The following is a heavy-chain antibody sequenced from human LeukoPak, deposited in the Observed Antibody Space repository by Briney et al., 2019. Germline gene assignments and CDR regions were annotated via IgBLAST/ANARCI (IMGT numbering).Heavy chain of an antibody. D-gene: IGHD3-22*01. CDR1: GFTFSSYA. Sequence: GGSLRLSCAASGFTFSSYAMSWVRQAPGKGLEWVANIKQDGSEKYYVDSVKGRFTISRDNAKNSLYLQMNSLRAEDTALYYCAVNSWGSGFYLWGQGTLVTVSS. CDR3: AVNSWGSGFYL. CDR2: IKQDGSEK. V-gene: IGHV3-7*01. J-gene: IGHJ4*02.